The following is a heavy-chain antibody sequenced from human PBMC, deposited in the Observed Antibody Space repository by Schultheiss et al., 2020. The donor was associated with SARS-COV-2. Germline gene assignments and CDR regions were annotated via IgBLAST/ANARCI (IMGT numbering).Heavy chain of an antibody. CDR2: IYYSGST. CDR1: GGSISSYY. J-gene: IGHJ3*02. V-gene: IGHV4-59*12. D-gene: IGHD3-3*01. Sequence: SETLSLTCTVSGGSISSYYWSWIRQPPGKGLEWIGYIYYSGSTNYNPSLKSRVTISVDTSKNQFSLKLSSVTAADTAVYYCATDPRSGVPTRDLSDIWGHGTVVTVSS. CDR3: ATDPRSGVPTRDLSDI.